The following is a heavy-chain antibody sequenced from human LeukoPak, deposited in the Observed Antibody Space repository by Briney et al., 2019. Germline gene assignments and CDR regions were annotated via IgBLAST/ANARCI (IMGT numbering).Heavy chain of an antibody. Sequence: PGGSLRLSCAASGFAFSTYWIHWVRHAPGKGLVWVSRIDSDGLSTTYADSVKGRFTISRDNAKNTLYLQMNSLRAEDTAVYYCARGGGDHAFDIWGQGTMVTVSS. V-gene: IGHV3-74*01. D-gene: IGHD2-21*02. J-gene: IGHJ3*02. CDR2: IDSDGLST. CDR3: ARGGGDHAFDI. CDR1: GFAFSTYW.